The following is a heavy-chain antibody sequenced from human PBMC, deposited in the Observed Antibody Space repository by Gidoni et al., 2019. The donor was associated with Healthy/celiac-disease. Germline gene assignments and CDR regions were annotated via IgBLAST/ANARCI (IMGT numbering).Heavy chain of an antibody. J-gene: IGHJ6*02. V-gene: IGHV4-39*01. Sequence: QLQLQESGPGMVKPSATLSLHCTVPGGSLSSSSYHRGWIRQPPGKGLEWIGSIYYSGSTYYNPSLKSRVTISVDTSKNQFSLNLSSVTAEDTAVYYCARRKYSSSWYAYYYYDMDVWGQGTTVTVSS. CDR1: GGSLSSSSYH. D-gene: IGHD6-13*01. CDR2: IYYSGST. CDR3: ARRKYSSSWYAYYYYDMDV.